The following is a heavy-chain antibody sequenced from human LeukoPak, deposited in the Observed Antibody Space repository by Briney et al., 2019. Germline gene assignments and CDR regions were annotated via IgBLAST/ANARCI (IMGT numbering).Heavy chain of an antibody. J-gene: IGHJ4*02. CDR3: ARVRRRWLQQNLDY. Sequence: SETLSLTCAVYGGSFSGYYWSWIRQPPGKGLEWIGEINHSGSTNYNPSLKSRVTISVDTSKNQFSLKLSSVTAADTAVYYCARVRRRWLQQNLDYWGQGTLVTVSS. CDR2: INHSGST. D-gene: IGHD5-24*01. CDR1: GGSFSGYY. V-gene: IGHV4-34*01.